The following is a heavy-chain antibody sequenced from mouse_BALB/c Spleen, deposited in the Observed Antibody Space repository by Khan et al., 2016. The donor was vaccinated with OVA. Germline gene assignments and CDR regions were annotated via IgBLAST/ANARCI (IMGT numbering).Heavy chain of an antibody. V-gene: IGHV1S137*01. Sequence: VQLQQSGAELVRPGVSVKISCKGSGYTFTDFTVHWVKQSHVKSLEWIGVISSYYGDATYNQNFKDKATLTVDKSSSTAYMELARLTSEDSAILEGARGGGGDSFAYWGQGTLVTVSA. CDR2: ISSYYGDA. J-gene: IGHJ3*01. D-gene: IGHD2-12*01. CDR1: GYTFTDFT. CDR3: ARGGGGDSFAY.